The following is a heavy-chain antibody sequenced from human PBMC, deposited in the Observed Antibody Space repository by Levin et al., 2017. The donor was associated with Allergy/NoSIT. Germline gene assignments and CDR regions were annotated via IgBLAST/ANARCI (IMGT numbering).Heavy chain of an antibody. V-gene: IGHV3-23*01. D-gene: IGHD3-9*01. J-gene: IGHJ4*02. CDR3: AKDYPRAPGALVRAFFDY. CDR1: GFTFSDYA. Sequence: GESLKISCAASGFTFSDYAMSWVRQAPGQGLEWVSGTGHSIYYADSVKGRFTISRDNSKNTLYLHMNSLRAEDTAIYYCAKDYPRAPGALVRAFFDYWGQGVVVTVSS. CDR2: TGHSI.